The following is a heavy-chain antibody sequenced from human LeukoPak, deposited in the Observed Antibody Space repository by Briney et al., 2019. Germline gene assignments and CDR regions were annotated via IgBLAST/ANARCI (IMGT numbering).Heavy chain of an antibody. Sequence: GASVKVSCKTSGYTFTSYGLTWVRQAPGQGLEWVGWLSPYSGNTNYAQKVQGRVIMTTDTSTSTAYMELRSLRSDDTAVYYCARGVIDYYGSGSYYWFDPWGQGTLVTVSS. V-gene: IGHV1-18*01. CDR3: ARGVIDYYGSGSYYWFDP. J-gene: IGHJ5*02. D-gene: IGHD3-10*01. CDR2: LSPYSGNT. CDR1: GYTFTSYG.